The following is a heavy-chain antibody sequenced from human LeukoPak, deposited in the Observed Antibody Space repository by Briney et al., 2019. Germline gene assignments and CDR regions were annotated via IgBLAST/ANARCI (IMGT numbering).Heavy chain of an antibody. CDR3: ARDQLPDY. D-gene: IGHD1-26*01. CDR2: ISSSSGSTI. CDR1: GFTFSSYE. V-gene: IGHV3-48*03. J-gene: IGHJ4*02. Sequence: PGGSLRLSCAASGFTFSSYEMNWVRQAPGKGLEWVSYISSSSGSTIYYADSVKGRFTISRDNAKNSLYLQMNSLRVEDTAVYYCARDQLPDYWGQETLVTVSS.